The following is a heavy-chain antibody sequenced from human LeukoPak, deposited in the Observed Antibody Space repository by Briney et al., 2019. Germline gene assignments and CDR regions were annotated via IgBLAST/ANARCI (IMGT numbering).Heavy chain of an antibody. J-gene: IGHJ6*02. D-gene: IGHD2-2*01. CDR2: IYKSGGT. Sequence: SETLSLTCTISGGSISTYYWSWIRQTPGKGLEWIGYIYKSGGTNYNPSLKGRVTISVDTSKNQFSLKLSSVTAADTAVYYCARLTPDCSSTSCDYYYYGMDVWGQGTTVTVSS. CDR1: GGSISTYY. V-gene: IGHV4-59*01. CDR3: ARLTPDCSSTSCDYYYYGMDV.